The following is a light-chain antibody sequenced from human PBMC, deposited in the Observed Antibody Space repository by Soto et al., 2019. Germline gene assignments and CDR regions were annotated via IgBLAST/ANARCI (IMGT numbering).Light chain of an antibody. V-gene: IGKV1-5*01. CDR3: QHYNCYSFT. J-gene: IGKJ3*01. Sequence: DIQMTQSPSTLSASVGDRVTITCRASQSISSWLAWYHQKPGKAPKLLIYDASSLESGVPSRFGGSGSGTEFTLTITSLQPDDFASYYGQHYNCYSFTFGPGTKVDIK. CDR2: DAS. CDR1: QSISSW.